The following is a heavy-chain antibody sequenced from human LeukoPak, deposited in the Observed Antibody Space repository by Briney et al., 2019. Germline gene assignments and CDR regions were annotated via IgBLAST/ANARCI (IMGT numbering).Heavy chain of an antibody. CDR3: AKPRYYYGSGSFDY. D-gene: IGHD3-10*01. Sequence: GGSLRLSCAASGFTFSSYAMSWVRQAPGKGLEWVAVISYDGSNKYYADSVKGRFTISRDNSKNTLYLQMNSLRAEDTAVYYCAKPRYYYGSGSFDYWGQGTLVTVSS. CDR2: ISYDGSNK. CDR1: GFTFSSYA. V-gene: IGHV3-30*18. J-gene: IGHJ4*02.